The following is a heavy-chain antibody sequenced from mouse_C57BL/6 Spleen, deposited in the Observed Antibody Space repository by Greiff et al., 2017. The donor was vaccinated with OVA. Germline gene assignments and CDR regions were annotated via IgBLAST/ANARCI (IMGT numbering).Heavy chain of an antibody. Sequence: VKLQESGPELVKPGASVKISCKASGYAFSSSWMNWVKQRPGKGLEWIGRIYPGDGDTNYNGKFKGKATLTADKSSSTAYMQLSSLTSEDSAVYFCDYGNDYFDYWGQGTTLTVSS. V-gene: IGHV1-82*01. CDR3: DYGNDYFDY. CDR1: GYAFSSSW. J-gene: IGHJ2*01. CDR2: IYPGDGDT. D-gene: IGHD2-1*01.